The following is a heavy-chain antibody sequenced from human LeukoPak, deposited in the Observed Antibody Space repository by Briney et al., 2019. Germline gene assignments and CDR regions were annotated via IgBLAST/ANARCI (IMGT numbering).Heavy chain of an antibody. Sequence: ASVKVSCKASGYTSTNYGISCVRQAPGQGLEWMGWISINRGNTNYAQKFQGRVSMTTDTSTSTAYMELRGLRSDDTAMYYCARDVGITVADSFDPWGQGTLVTVSS. CDR2: ISINRGNT. CDR3: ARDVGITVADSFDP. V-gene: IGHV1-18*01. J-gene: IGHJ5*02. D-gene: IGHD6-19*01. CDR1: GYTSTNYG.